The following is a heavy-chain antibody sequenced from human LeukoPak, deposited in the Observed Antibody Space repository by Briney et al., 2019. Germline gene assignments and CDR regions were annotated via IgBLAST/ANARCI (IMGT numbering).Heavy chain of an antibody. Sequence: SETLSLTCTVSGGSISSYYWSWIRQPAGKGLEWIGRIYTSGSTNYNPSLKSRVTMSVDTSKNQFSLKLSSVTAADTAVYYCASGRIQLWSGEDAFDIWGQGTMVTVSS. CDR3: ASGRIQLWSGEDAFDI. V-gene: IGHV4-4*07. CDR1: GGSISSYY. CDR2: IYTSGST. D-gene: IGHD5-18*01. J-gene: IGHJ3*02.